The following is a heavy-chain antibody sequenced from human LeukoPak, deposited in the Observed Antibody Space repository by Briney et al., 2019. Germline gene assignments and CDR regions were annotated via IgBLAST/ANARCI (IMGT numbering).Heavy chain of an antibody. J-gene: IGHJ4*02. V-gene: IGHV3-13*01. CDR1: GSTFSSCD. CDR3: ARQNTPHGNFDY. CDR2: IGVAANT. D-gene: IGHD1-26*01. Sequence: GGSLRLSCAASGSTFSSCDMHWVRQATAKGLEWVSAIGVAANTFYSGSVKGRFTISRENAKNSLYLLMTSLRAEDTAVYYCARQNTPHGNFDYWGQGILVTVSS.